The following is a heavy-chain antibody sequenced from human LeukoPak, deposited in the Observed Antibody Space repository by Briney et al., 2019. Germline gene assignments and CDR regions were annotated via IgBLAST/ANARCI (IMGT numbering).Heavy chain of an antibody. Sequence: GGSLRLSCAASGYTFSNYYLSWIRQAPGKGLEWVSYIRSSGSTIYYADSVKGRFTISRDNAKNSLYLQMNSLRAEDTAVYYCARDEGASYYFDYWGQGALVTVSS. CDR2: IRSSGSTI. CDR1: GYTFSNYY. D-gene: IGHD1-26*01. V-gene: IGHV3-11*01. CDR3: ARDEGASYYFDY. J-gene: IGHJ4*02.